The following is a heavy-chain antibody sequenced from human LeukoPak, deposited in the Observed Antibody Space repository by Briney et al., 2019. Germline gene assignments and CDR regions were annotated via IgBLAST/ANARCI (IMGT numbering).Heavy chain of an antibody. D-gene: IGHD3-16*01. CDR3: ARLGAATYAFDI. CDR2: INQDGSEK. CDR1: GFTFGTYW. Sequence: GGSLRLSCAASGFTFGTYWMSWVRQAPGKGPEWVANINQDGSEKHYVDFLKGRFTISRDNANNSLYLQMNSLRAEDTAVYYCARLGAATYAFDIWGQGTMVTVSS. V-gene: IGHV3-7*01. J-gene: IGHJ3*02.